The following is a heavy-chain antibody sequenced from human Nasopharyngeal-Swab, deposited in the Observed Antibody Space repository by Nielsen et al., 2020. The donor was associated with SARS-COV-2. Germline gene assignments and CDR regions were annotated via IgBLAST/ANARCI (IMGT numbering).Heavy chain of an antibody. Sequence: GESLKISCAASGFTFSDYYMSWIRQAPGKGLEWVSYISSSGSTIYYTDSVKGRFTISRDNSKNTLHLHMSSLRAEDTAVYYCAKDKEDLRGVGSYDYWGQGTLVTVSS. J-gene: IGHJ4*02. V-gene: IGHV3-11*01. CDR3: AKDKEDLRGVGSYDY. D-gene: IGHD3-10*01. CDR1: GFTFSDYY. CDR2: ISSSGSTI.